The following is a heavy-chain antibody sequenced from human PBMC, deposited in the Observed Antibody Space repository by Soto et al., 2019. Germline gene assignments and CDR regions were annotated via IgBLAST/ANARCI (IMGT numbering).Heavy chain of an antibody. J-gene: IGHJ6*02. CDR1: GYSFTSYW. V-gene: IGHV5-51*01. CDR2: IYPGDSDT. D-gene: IGHD1-26*01. CDR3: ARGEGGSYSPYYYYYGMDV. Sequence: SGESLKISCKGSGYSFTSYWIGWVRQMPGKGLEWMGIIYPGDSDTRYSPSFQGQVTISADKSISTAYLQWSSLKASDTAMYYCARGEGGSYSPYYYYYGMDVWGQGTTVTVSS.